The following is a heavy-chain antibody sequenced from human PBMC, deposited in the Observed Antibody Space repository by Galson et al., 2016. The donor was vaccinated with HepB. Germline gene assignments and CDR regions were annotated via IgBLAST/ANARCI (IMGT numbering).Heavy chain of an antibody. D-gene: IGHD1-26*01. Sequence: SLRLSCAASGFTFSNYWMSWVRQAPGKGLEWVANIKQDGSEQYYVDSVKGRFTIARDNAKNTVDMQIHSLRSEDAAVYFCARDFKLGAPDYLDVWGKGTTVTVS. CDR2: IKQDGSEQ. J-gene: IGHJ6*03. V-gene: IGHV3-7*01. CDR3: ARDFKLGAPDYLDV. CDR1: GFTFSNYW.